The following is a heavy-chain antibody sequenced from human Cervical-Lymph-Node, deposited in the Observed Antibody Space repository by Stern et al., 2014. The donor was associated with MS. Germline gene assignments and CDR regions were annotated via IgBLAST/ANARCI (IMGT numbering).Heavy chain of an antibody. Sequence: QVQLLQSGAEVKKPGPSVKVSCKASEGSLDAYGFSWVRQAPGQGLEWMGGIIPVFDRAKYAQNFQGRVTVSADEDTRTVYMEMSSLRSEDTAVYYCARDLNDGFDIWGQGTMVTVSS. CDR3: ARDLNDGFDI. CDR1: EGSLDAYG. J-gene: IGHJ3*02. CDR2: IIPVFDRA. V-gene: IGHV1-69*01.